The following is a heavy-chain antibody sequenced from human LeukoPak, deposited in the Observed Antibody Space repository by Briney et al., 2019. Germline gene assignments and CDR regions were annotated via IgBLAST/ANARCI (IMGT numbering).Heavy chain of an antibody. Sequence: GGSLRLSCAASGFTFGSYAMGWVRRAPEKGLEWVSAISSSGASKYYADSVKGRFTISRDNSKNTLYLQMDSLRAEDTAIYYCARGASITARLNWFDPWGQGTLVTVSS. CDR3: ARGASITARLNWFDP. CDR1: GFTFGSYA. J-gene: IGHJ5*02. V-gene: IGHV3-23*01. CDR2: ISSSGASK. D-gene: IGHD6-6*01.